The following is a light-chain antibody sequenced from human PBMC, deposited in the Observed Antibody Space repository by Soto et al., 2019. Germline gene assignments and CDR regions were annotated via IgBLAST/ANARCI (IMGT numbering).Light chain of an antibody. J-gene: IGKJ1*01. Sequence: DIQMTQSPSSLSASVGDRVTITCRASQSISSHLNWYQQKPGKAPKLLIHAASNLQSGVPSRFSGSGSGTEFTLTISSLQPDDFATYYCQQYNSYSATFGQGTKVDIK. V-gene: IGKV1-39*01. CDR3: QQYNSYSAT. CDR1: QSISSH. CDR2: AAS.